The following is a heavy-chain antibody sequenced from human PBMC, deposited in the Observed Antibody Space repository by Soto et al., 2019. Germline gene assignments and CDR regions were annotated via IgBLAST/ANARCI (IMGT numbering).Heavy chain of an antibody. V-gene: IGHV3-30-3*01. CDR3: ARDRPDHTSRYGMDV. D-gene: IGHD2-2*01. CDR2: ISYDGSNK. Sequence: GGSLRLSCAASGFTFSSYAMHWVRQAPGKGLEWVAVISYDGSNKYYADSVKGRFTISRDNSKNTLYLQMNSLRAEDTAVYYCARDRPDHTSRYGMDVWGQGTTVTVSS. J-gene: IGHJ6*02. CDR1: GFTFSSYA.